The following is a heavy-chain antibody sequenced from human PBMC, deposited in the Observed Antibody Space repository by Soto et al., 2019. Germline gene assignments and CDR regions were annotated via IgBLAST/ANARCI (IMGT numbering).Heavy chain of an antibody. D-gene: IGHD2-2*02. CDR3: ARDASIVVVPAAIFAYYYGMDV. Sequence: LRLSCAACGFTFSSYGMHWVRQAPGKGLEWVAVIWYDGSNKYYADSVKGRFTISRDNSKNTLYLQMNSLRAEDTAVYYCARDASIVVVPAAIFAYYYGMDVWGQGTTVTVSS. CDR1: GFTFSSYG. V-gene: IGHV3-33*01. CDR2: IWYDGSNK. J-gene: IGHJ6*02.